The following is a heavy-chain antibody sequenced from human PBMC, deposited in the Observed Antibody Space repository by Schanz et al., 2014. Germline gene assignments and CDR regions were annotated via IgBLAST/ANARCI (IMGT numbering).Heavy chain of an antibody. Sequence: EVQLVQSGGGLVQPGGSLRLSCAASGFTFSSYAMSWVRQAPGKGLEWISAISGSGGSTYYADSVKGRFTISSDNSKSTLYLRRGDLRAEDSAVYYCAKSQSSSFDSWGQGTLVTVSS. CDR3: AKSQSSSFDS. CDR1: GFTFSSYA. D-gene: IGHD6-13*01. CDR2: ISGSGGST. J-gene: IGHJ4*02. V-gene: IGHV3-23*04.